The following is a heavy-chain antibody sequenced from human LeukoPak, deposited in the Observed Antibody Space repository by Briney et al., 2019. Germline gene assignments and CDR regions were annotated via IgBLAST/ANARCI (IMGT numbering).Heavy chain of an antibody. CDR2: ISSSGTTI. Sequence: PGGSLRLSCAASGFTFSSYEMNWVRQPPGKGLEWVSYISSSGTTIYYADSVKGRFTISRDNAKNSLYLQMNSLRAEDTAVYYCAREVGPLDYWGQGTLVTVSS. J-gene: IGHJ4*02. CDR1: GFTFSSYE. V-gene: IGHV3-48*03. CDR3: AREVGPLDY.